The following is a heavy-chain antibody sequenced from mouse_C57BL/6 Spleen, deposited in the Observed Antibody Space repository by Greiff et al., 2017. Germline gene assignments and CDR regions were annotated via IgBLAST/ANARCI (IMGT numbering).Heavy chain of an antibody. D-gene: IGHD1-1*01. J-gene: IGHJ1*03. CDR1: GFSLTSYG. Sequence: VQLVESGPGLVQPSQSLSITCTVSGFSLTSYGVHWVRQSPGKGLEWLGVIWSGGSTDYNAAFISRLSISKDNSKSQVFFKMNSLQADDTAIYYCASYYGSSYGYFDVWGTGTTVTVSS. CDR3: ASYYGSSYGYFDV. CDR2: IWSGGST. V-gene: IGHV2-2*01.